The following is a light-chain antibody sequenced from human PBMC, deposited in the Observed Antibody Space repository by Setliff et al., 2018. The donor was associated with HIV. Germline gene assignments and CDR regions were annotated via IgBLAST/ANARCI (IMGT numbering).Light chain of an antibody. CDR2: ELS. CDR3: ASYAGDGVHDIYV. J-gene: IGLJ1*01. V-gene: IGLV2-8*01. CDR1: SSDIGSHNH. Sequence: QSALAQPPSASGSPGQSVAISCTGTSSDIGSHNHVSWYQQYPGKAPKLMIYELSQRPSGVPDRFSGSKSGNTASLTVSGLQAEDVADYYCASYAGDGVHDIYVFGTGTKVTVL.